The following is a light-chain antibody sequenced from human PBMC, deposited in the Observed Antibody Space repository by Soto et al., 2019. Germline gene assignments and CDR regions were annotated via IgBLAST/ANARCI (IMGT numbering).Light chain of an antibody. J-gene: IGKJ1*01. V-gene: IGKV3-20*01. CDR2: GAS. Sequence: EIVLTQSPGTLSLSPGERATLSCMASQSVSSSYSAWYQQKPGQAPRLLIYGASSRATGIPDRFSGSGSGTDFTLTISRLEPEDFAVYYCQQYGSSRETFGKGTKVEIK. CDR3: QQYGSSRET. CDR1: QSVSSSY.